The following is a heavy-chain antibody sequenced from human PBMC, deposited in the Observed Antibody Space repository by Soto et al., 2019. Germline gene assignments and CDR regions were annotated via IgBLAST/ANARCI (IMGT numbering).Heavy chain of an antibody. CDR2: ISASGGAT. CDR3: ATPRDNSPWYRPCFDS. V-gene: IGHV3-23*01. J-gene: IGHJ4*02. Sequence: EVQLLESGGGLVQPGGSLRLSCAASGFTFSSYAMSWVRQAPGKGLEWVSTISASGGATYYPDSMRGRFTISKDNSKNTLYLQMNSLRAEDTATYYCATPRDNSPWYRPCFDSWGQGTLVTVSS. D-gene: IGHD6-19*01. CDR1: GFTFSSYA.